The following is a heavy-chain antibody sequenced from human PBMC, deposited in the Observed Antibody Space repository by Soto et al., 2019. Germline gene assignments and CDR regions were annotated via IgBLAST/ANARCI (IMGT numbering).Heavy chain of an antibody. CDR2: IYYSGST. J-gene: IGHJ4*02. V-gene: IGHV4-39*01. CDR1: GGSISSSSYY. D-gene: IGHD6-19*01. CDR3: ATSYGDYWYSSGWYFDY. Sequence: SETLSLTCTVSGGSISSSSYYWGWIRQPPGKGLEWIGSIYYSGSTYYNPSLKSRVTISVDTSKNQFSLKLSSVTAADTAVYYCATSYGDYWYSSGWYFDYWGQGTLVTVSS.